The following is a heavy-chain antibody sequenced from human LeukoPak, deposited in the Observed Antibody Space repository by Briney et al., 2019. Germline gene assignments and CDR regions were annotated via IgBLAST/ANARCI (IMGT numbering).Heavy chain of an antibody. D-gene: IGHD6-6*01. Sequence: PGGSLRLSCAASGFTFSTFWMSWVRQAPGKGLEWVANIKHDGSEKYYVDSMKGRFTISRDNAKNSLYLQMNSLRAEDTAVYYCARVNLGGSSSRFDPWGQGTLVTVSS. J-gene: IGHJ5*02. CDR2: IKHDGSEK. CDR1: GFTFSTFW. CDR3: ARVNLGGSSSRFDP. V-gene: IGHV3-7*01.